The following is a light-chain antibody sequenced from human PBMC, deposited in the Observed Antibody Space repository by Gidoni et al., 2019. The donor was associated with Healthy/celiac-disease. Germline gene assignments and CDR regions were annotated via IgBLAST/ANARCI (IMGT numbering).Light chain of an antibody. Sequence: DIQLTQSPSFLSASVGDRVTITCRASQGISSYLAWYQQKPGKAPKLLIYAASTLQSGVPSRFSGSGSGTEFTLTISSLQPEDFATYYCQQLNSYPLTFXGXTKVESK. CDR2: AAS. CDR3: QQLNSYPLT. J-gene: IGKJ4*01. V-gene: IGKV1-9*01. CDR1: QGISSY.